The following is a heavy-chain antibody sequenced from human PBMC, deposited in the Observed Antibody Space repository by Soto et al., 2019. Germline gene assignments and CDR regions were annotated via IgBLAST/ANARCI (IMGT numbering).Heavy chain of an antibody. CDR3: TKVFRSWFDIGPFEI. Sequence: QVQLVESGGGVVQPGRSLRLSCAASGFTFSNYGMHWVRQAPGKGLEWVAGIAYDGSSEYYADSVKGRFTISRDTSKNTLYLEMNGLRAEDTAVYYCTKVFRSWFDIGPFEIWGQRTVVTVSS. CDR2: IAYDGSSE. D-gene: IGHD6-13*01. V-gene: IGHV3-30*18. CDR1: GFTFSNYG. J-gene: IGHJ3*02.